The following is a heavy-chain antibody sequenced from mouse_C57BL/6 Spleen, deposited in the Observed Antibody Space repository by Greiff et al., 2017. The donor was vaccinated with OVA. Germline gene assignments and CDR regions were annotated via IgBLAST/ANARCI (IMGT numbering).Heavy chain of an antibody. CDR3: ARDYDYDSWFAY. D-gene: IGHD2-4*01. V-gene: IGHV1-52*01. J-gene: IGHJ3*01. CDR1: GYTFTSYW. CDR2: IDPSDSET. Sequence: QVQLKQPGAELVRPGSSVKLSCKASGYTFTSYWMHWVKQRPIQGLEWIGNIDPSDSETHYNQKFKDKATLTVDKSSSTAYMQLSSLTSEDSAVYYCARDYDYDSWFAYWGQGTLVTVSA.